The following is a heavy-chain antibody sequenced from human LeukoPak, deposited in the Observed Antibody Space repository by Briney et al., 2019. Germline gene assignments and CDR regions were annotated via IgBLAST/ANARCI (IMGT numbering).Heavy chain of an antibody. CDR2: INPNGGGT. V-gene: IGHV1-2*02. J-gene: IGHJ4*02. D-gene: IGHD7-27*01. CDR1: GYTFTGYY. Sequence: ASVKVSCKASGYTFTGYYIHWVRQAPGQGLEWMGWINPNGGGTNYAQKFQGRITITRDTSVSTAYMELSRLRSDDTAVYYCARDWGSLTGDVGGVDYWGQGTPVTVSS. CDR3: ARDWGSLTGDVGGVDY.